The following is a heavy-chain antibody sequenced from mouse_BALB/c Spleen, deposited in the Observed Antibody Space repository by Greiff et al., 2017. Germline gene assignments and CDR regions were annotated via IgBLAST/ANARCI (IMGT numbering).Heavy chain of an antibody. CDR1: GFAFSSYD. J-gene: IGHJ3*01. Sequence: EVMLVESGGGLVKPGGSLKLSCAASGFAFSSYDMSWVRQTPEKRLEWVAYISSGGGSTYYPDTVKGRFTISRDNAKNTLYLQMSSLKSEDTAMYYCARHRQAGFAYWGQGTLVTVSA. D-gene: IGHD3-2*02. CDR2: ISSGGGST. V-gene: IGHV5-12-1*01. CDR3: ARHRQAGFAY.